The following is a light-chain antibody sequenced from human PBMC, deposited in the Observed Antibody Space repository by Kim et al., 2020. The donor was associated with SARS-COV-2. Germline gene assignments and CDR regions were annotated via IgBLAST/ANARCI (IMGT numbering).Light chain of an antibody. Sequence: PATLTCTLGSGNSSDAIAWHQQQPEKGPRYLMKLNSDGSHPKGDGIPDRFSGSSSGAERYLTISSLQSEDEADYYCQTWGTGTWVFGGGTKLTVL. J-gene: IGLJ3*02. V-gene: IGLV4-69*01. CDR1: SGNSSDA. CDR3: QTWGTGTWV. CDR2: LNSDGSH.